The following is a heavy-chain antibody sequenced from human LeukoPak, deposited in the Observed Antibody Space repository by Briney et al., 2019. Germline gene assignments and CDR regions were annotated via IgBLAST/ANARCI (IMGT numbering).Heavy chain of an antibody. CDR1: GYSISSGYY. D-gene: IGHD3-9*01. CDR2: IYHSGST. V-gene: IGHV4-38-2*02. CDR3: ARVDGRYYDILTGYSPKYYFDY. J-gene: IGHJ4*02. Sequence: SETLSLTCTVSGYSISSGYYWGWIRQPPGKRLEWIGSIYHSGSTYYNPSLKSRVTISVDTSKNQFSLKLSSVTAADTAVYYCARVDGRYYDILTGYSPKYYFDYWGQGTLVTVSS.